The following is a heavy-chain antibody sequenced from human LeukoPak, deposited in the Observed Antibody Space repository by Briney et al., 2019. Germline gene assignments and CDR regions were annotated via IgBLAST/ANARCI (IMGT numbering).Heavy chain of an antibody. V-gene: IGHV3-30*04. J-gene: IGHJ4*02. Sequence: PGGSLRLSCAASGFTFSSYAMHWVRQAPGKGLEWVAVISYDGSNKYYADSVKGRFTISRDNSKNTLYLQMNSLRAEDTAVYYCARDLPRDGDDSFWAYWGQGTLVTVSS. CDR2: ISYDGSNK. CDR3: ARDLPRDGDDSFWAY. D-gene: IGHD4-17*01. CDR1: GFTFSSYA.